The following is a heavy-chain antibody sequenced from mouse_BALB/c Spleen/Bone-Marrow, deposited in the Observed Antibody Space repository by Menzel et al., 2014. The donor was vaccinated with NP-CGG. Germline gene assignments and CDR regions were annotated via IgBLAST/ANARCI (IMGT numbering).Heavy chain of an antibody. CDR1: GYSFTGYT. Sequence: VQLQQSGPALVKPGASMKISCKASGYSFTGYTMNWVKQSHGKNLEWIGLINPYNGGTTYNQKFEGKATLTVDKSSSTAYMELLSLTSEDSAVYYCARRDYYDYAWFAYWGQGTLVTVSA. CDR3: ARRDYYDYAWFAY. CDR2: INPYNGGT. V-gene: IGHV1-18*01. D-gene: IGHD2-4*01. J-gene: IGHJ3*01.